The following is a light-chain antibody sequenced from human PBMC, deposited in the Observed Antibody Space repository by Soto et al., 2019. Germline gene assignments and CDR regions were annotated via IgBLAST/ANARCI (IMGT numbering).Light chain of an antibody. J-gene: IGKJ1*01. Sequence: DILLTQSPDPLAVSLGERVTIHCESSRTVLSTANNKNHLAWMQQRPGQPPTMLISWASVRESGVPDRFFGSGSGTSFSLTISSLQPEDVAIYFCQQSYSTPTFGQGTRV. CDR1: RTVLSTANNKNH. CDR3: QQSYSTPT. CDR2: WAS. V-gene: IGKV4-1*01.